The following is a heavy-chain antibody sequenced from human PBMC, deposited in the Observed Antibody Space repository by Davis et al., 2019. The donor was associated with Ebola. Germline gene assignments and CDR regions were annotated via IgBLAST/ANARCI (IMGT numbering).Heavy chain of an antibody. CDR3: AASAGTVGKFDY. D-gene: IGHD1-14*01. V-gene: IGHV1-58*02. J-gene: IGHJ4*01. CDR1: GFTFSSSA. Sequence: SVKVSCKASGFTFSSSAMQLVRQARGQRLEWLGWIVVGSANTNYAQKFQGRVTITRDMSTSTSFLDLSNLRSEDTAVYYCAASAGTVGKFDYWGQGTLVTVSA. CDR2: IVVGSANT.